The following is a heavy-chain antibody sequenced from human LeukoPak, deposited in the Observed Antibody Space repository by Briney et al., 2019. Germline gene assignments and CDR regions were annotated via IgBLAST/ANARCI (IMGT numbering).Heavy chain of an antibody. CDR1: GYSISSGYY. Sequence: SETLSLTCTVSGYSISSGYYWGWIRQPPGKGLEWIGSIYHSGSTYYNPSLKSRVTISVDTSKNQFSLKLSSVTAADTAVYYCARYNWNYINPVFSVFFDYWGQGTLVTVSS. D-gene: IGHD1-7*01. CDR2: IYHSGST. CDR3: ARYNWNYINPVFSVFFDY. J-gene: IGHJ4*02. V-gene: IGHV4-38-2*02.